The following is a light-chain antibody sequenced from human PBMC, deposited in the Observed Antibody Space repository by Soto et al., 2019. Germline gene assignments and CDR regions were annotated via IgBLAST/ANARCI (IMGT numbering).Light chain of an antibody. V-gene: IGLV2-14*03. J-gene: IGLJ2*01. CDR3: CSYTGSSTPVV. CDR2: DVS. CDR1: SSDVGGYNY. Sequence: QSVLTQPASVSGSPGQSITISCTGTSSDVGGYNYVSWYQQHPGKAPKLMIYDVSNRPSGVSNRFSGSKYGNTASLTISGLQDEDEADYYCCSYTGSSTPVVFGGGTKLTVL.